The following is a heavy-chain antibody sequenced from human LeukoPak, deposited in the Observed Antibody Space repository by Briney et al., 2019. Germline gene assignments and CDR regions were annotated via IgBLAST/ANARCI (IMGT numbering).Heavy chain of an antibody. D-gene: IGHD3-22*01. CDR3: GYDSSGYHYFDY. CDR1: GYTFTGYY. CDR2: INPNSGGT. V-gene: IGHV1-2*02. Sequence: GASVKVSFKASGYTFTGYYMHWVRQAPGRGLEWMGWINPNSGGTNYAQKFQGRVTMTRDTSISTAYMELSRLRSDDTAVYYCGYDSSGYHYFDYWGQGTLVTVSS. J-gene: IGHJ4*02.